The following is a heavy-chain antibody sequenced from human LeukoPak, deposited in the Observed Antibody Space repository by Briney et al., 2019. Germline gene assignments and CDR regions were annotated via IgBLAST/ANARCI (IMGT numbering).Heavy chain of an antibody. D-gene: IGHD3-22*01. CDR3: ARTYYYDSSGYYYVYFDY. CDR1: GYTFTSYD. Sequence: GASVKVSCKASGYTFTSYDINWVRQATGQGLEWMGWMNPNSGNTGYAQKFQGRVTMTRNTSISTAYMELSSLRSEDTAVYYCARTYYYDSSGYYYVYFDYWGQGTLVTVSS. V-gene: IGHV1-8*01. J-gene: IGHJ4*02. CDR2: MNPNSGNT.